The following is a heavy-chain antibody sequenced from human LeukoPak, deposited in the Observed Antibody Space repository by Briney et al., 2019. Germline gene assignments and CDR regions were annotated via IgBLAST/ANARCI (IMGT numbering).Heavy chain of an antibody. CDR3: AREGPYSGRWYYFDY. J-gene: IGHJ4*02. CDR2: IYSSGNT. Sequence: PSETLSLTCTVSGGSMSRYFLSWIRQPAGKGLEWIGRIYSSGNTNYNPSLKSRVTMSVDTSKNQFSLKLTSVTAADTAFYYCAREGPYSGRWYYFDYWGQGILVTVSS. V-gene: IGHV4-4*07. CDR1: GGSMSRYF. D-gene: IGHD6-13*01.